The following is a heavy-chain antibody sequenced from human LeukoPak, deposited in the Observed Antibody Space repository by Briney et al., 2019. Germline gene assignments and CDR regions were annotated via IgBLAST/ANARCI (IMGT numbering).Heavy chain of an antibody. D-gene: IGHD3-22*01. CDR2: INPNSGGT. CDR3: ARDSYYYDSSGYSDY. J-gene: IGHJ4*02. CDR1: GYTFTSYY. V-gene: IGHV1-2*06. Sequence: ASVKVSCKASGYTFTSYYMHWVRQAPGQGLEWMGRINPNSGGTNYAQKFQGRVTMTRDTSISTAYVELGRLRSDDTAVYYGARDSYYYDSSGYSDYWGQGTLVTVSS.